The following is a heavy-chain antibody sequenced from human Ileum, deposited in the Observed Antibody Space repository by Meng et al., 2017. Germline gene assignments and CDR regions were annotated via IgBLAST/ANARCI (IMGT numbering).Heavy chain of an antibody. CDR2: IYFSGGT. D-gene: IGHD3-3*01. V-gene: IGHV4-59*02. J-gene: IGHJ4*02. Sequence: QLQLQGPGPGLATHTRPLSFTCSVSAVCVISNFWSWFGRPPAKGLEWIGEIYFSGGTYYNPSSKSRGAISRDTYKKQFSLNLSSATAADTAVYYCATGSFSSDLPFDYWGQGTLVTVSS. CDR1: AVCVISNF. CDR3: ATGSFSSDLPFDY.